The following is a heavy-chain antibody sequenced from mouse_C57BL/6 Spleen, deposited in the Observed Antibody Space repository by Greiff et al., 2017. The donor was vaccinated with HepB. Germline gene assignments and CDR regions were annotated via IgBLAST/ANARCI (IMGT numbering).Heavy chain of an antibody. D-gene: IGHD2-4*01. V-gene: IGHV2-9-1*01. CDR2: IWTGGGT. J-gene: IGHJ2*01. Sequence: VKLVESGPGLVAPSQSLSITCTVSGFSLTSYAISWVRQPPGKGLEWLGVIWTGGGTNYNSALNSRLSISKDNTKSQVFLKMNSLQTDDTARYYCARCDYDDPDENYFDYWGQGTTLTVSS. CDR1: GFSLTSYA. CDR3: ARCDYDDPDENYFDY.